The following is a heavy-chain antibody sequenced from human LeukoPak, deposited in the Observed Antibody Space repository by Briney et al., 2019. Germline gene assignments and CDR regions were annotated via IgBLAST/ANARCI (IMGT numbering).Heavy chain of an antibody. Sequence: ASVKVSCKASGYTFTSYGISWVRQAPGQGLEWMGIINLNSGITRYAQKFQGRVTMTRDTSTSTVYMELSSLRIEDTAVYYCARVRDIFDYWGQGTLVTVSS. CDR1: GYTFTSYG. CDR3: ARVRDIFDY. V-gene: IGHV1-46*01. CDR2: INLNSGIT. J-gene: IGHJ4*02.